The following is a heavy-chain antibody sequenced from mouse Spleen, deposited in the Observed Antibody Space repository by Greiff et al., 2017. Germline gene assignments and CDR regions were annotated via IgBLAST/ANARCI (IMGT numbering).Heavy chain of an antibody. CDR3: ARCPQLGRDWYFDV. V-gene: IGHV1-81*01. J-gene: IGHJ1*01. D-gene: IGHD4-1*02. CDR1: GYTFTSYG. CDR2: IYPRSGNT. Sequence: VQLQQSGAELARPGASVKLSCKASGYTFTSYGISWVKQRTGQGLEWIGEIYPRSGNTYYNEKFKGKATLTADKSSSTAYMELRSLTSEDSAVYFCARCPQLGRDWYFDVWGAGTTVTVSS.